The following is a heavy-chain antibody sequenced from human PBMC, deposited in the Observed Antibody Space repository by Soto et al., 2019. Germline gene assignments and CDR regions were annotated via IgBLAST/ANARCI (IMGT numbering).Heavy chain of an antibody. CDR3: ARDRGIVGAMPLFDY. Sequence: QVQLVESGGGVVQPGRSLRLSCAASGFTFSSYAMHWVRQAPGKGLEWVAVISYDGSNKYYADSVKGRFTISRDNSKNTLYLQMNSLRAEDTAVYYCARDRGIVGAMPLFDYWGQGTLVTVSS. D-gene: IGHD1-26*01. V-gene: IGHV3-30-3*01. CDR2: ISYDGSNK. J-gene: IGHJ4*02. CDR1: GFTFSSYA.